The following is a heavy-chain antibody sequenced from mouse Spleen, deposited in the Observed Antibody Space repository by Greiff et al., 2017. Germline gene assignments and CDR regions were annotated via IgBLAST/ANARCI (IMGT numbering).Heavy chain of an antibody. J-gene: IGHJ4*01. CDR3: ARYGDYVGAKDY. CDR2: INPNNGGT. V-gene: IGHV1-26*01. D-gene: IGHD2-13*01. CDR1: GYTFTDYY. Sequence: EVQLQQSGPELVKPGASVKISCKASGYTFTDYYMNWVKQSPGKSLEWIGAINPNNGGTSYNQKFKGKATLTVDKSSSTAYMELRSLTSEDSAVYYCARYGDYVGAKDYWGQGTSVTVSS.